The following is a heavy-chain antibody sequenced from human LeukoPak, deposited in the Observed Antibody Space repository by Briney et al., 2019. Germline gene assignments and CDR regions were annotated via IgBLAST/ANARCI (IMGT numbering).Heavy chain of an antibody. CDR1: GFTFSSFP. CDR2: ISSNGDST. CDR3: AREAVTRNYFDY. Sequence: GGSLRLSCSASGFTFSSFPMHWVRQAPGKGLEYVSAISSNGDSTYYADSVKGRFTISRDNSKNTLYLQMNSLRAEDTAVYYCAREAVTRNYFDYWGQGTLVTVSS. J-gene: IGHJ4*02. D-gene: IGHD4-17*01. V-gene: IGHV3-64*04.